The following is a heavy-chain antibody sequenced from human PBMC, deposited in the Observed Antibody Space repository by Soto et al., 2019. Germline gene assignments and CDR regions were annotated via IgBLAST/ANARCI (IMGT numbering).Heavy chain of an antibody. V-gene: IGHV3-33*01. CDR3: AAATTWNFHFHY. Sequence: QPGGSLRLSCAASGFTISTHGMHWVRQAPGKGLEWVANIWYDGSNRFYADSVKGRFTISKDNSKNTLYLQMSSLRAEDTAVYYCAAATTWNFHFHYWGQGTQVTVSS. CDR1: GFTISTHG. CDR2: IWYDGSNR. J-gene: IGHJ4*02. D-gene: IGHD1-7*01.